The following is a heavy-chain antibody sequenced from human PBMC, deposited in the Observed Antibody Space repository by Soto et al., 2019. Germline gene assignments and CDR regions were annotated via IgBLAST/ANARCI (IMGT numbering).Heavy chain of an antibody. CDR1: VLTFSGSA. Sequence: GGSLRLSCVASVLTFSGSAMHWVRQASVKGLEWVGRIRNKANNYATAFGASVKGRFTISRDDSKNTPYLQMNSLKIEDTAIYYCITSLRDTFLVYWGQGS. J-gene: IGHJ4*02. D-gene: IGHD5-18*01. CDR3: ITSLRDTFLVY. V-gene: IGHV3-73*01. CDR2: IRNKANNYAT.